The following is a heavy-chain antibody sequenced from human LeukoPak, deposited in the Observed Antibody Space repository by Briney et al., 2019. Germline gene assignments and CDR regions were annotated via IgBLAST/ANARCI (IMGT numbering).Heavy chain of an antibody. CDR2: INPNSGGT. Sequence: ASVKVSCKASGYTFTGYYMHWVRQAPGQGLEWMGWINPNSGGTNYAQKFQGRVTMTRDTSINTAYMELSRLRSDDTAVYYCAKSTRGDFFYLFDYWGQGTLVTVSS. D-gene: IGHD3/OR15-3a*01. CDR3: AKSTRGDFFYLFDY. V-gene: IGHV1-2*02. CDR1: GYTFTGYY. J-gene: IGHJ4*02.